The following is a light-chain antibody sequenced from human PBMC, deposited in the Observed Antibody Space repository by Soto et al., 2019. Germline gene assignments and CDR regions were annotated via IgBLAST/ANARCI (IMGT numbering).Light chain of an antibody. V-gene: IGLV4-69*01. CDR3: QTWGTGIP. CDR2: LNSDDSH. Sequence: QSVLTQSPSASASLGASVKLTCTLSSGHSSYAIAWHQQQPEKGPRFLMKLNSDDSHSKGDGIPDRFSGSSSGAERYLTISSLQSEDEADYYCQTWGTGIPFGGGTKLTVL. CDR1: SGHSSYA. J-gene: IGLJ2*01.